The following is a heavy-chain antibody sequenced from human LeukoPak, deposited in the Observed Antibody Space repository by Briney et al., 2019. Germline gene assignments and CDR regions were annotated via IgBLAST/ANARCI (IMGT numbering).Heavy chain of an antibody. CDR2: MNPNSGNT. CDR1: GYTFTSYD. D-gene: IGHD6-6*01. Sequence: ASVKVSCKASGYTFTSYDINWVRQATGQGLEWMGWMNPNSGNTGYAQKFQGRVTMTRNTSISTAYMELSSLRSDDTAVYYCARGGKQLVGYWFDPWGQGTLVTVSS. V-gene: IGHV1-8*01. J-gene: IGHJ5*02. CDR3: ARGGKQLVGYWFDP.